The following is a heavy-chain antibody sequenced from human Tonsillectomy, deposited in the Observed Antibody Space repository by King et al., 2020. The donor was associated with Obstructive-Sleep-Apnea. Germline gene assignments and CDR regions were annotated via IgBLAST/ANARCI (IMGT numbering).Heavy chain of an antibody. V-gene: IGHV1-58*02. D-gene: IGHD1-1*01. CDR2: IVVGSDYT. Sequence: VQLVESGSEVKKPGTSVKVSCKASGFTFTRSTMQWVRQARGQRLEWIGWIVVGSDYTSYAQKFHERVTITRDMSTSTAYMEVSSLSSEDTAVYYCAASMSDDDYYGLDVWGQGTTVIVSS. CDR3: AASMSDDDYYGLDV. J-gene: IGHJ6*02. CDR1: GFTFTRST.